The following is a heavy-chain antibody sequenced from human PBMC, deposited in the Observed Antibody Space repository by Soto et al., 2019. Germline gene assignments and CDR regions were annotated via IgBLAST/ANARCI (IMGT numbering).Heavy chain of an antibody. CDR1: GFTFSSYW. D-gene: IGHD6-13*01. Sequence: EVQLVESGGGLVQPGGSLRLSCAASGFTFSSYWMSWVRQAPGKGLEWVANIKQDGSEKYYVDSVKGRFTISRDNAKNSLYLQMNSLRAEDTAVYYCARVASIAAAATDAFDIWGQGTMVTVSS. CDR2: IKQDGSEK. V-gene: IGHV3-7*01. J-gene: IGHJ3*02. CDR3: ARVASIAAAATDAFDI.